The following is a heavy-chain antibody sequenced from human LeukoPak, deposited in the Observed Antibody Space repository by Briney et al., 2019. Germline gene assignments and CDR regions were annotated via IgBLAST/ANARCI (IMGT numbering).Heavy chain of an antibody. CDR3: ARTFHYYGSGSYYNLVY. Sequence: ASVKVSCKASGYTFTSYDINWVRQATGQGLEWMGWMNPNSGNTGYAQKFQGRVTMTRNTSISTAYMELSSLRSEDTAVYYCARTFHYYGSGSYYNLVYWGQGTLITASS. J-gene: IGHJ4*02. D-gene: IGHD3-10*01. V-gene: IGHV1-8*01. CDR2: MNPNSGNT. CDR1: GYTFTSYD.